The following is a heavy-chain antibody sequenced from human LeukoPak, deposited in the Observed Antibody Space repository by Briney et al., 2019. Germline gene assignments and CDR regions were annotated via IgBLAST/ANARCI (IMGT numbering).Heavy chain of an antibody. Sequence: GASVKVSCKASGYTFTSYGISWVRQAPGQGLEWMGWISAYNGNTNYAQKLQGRVTMTTDTSTSTAYMELSSLRSEDTAVYYCARDSQNYYDSSGYPDYWGQGTLVTVSS. CDR3: ARDSQNYYDSSGYPDY. D-gene: IGHD3-22*01. CDR1: GYTFTSYG. V-gene: IGHV1-18*01. J-gene: IGHJ4*02. CDR2: ISAYNGNT.